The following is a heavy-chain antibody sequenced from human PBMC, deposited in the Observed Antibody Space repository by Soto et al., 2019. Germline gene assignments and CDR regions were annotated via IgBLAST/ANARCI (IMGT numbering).Heavy chain of an antibody. D-gene: IGHD3-16*01. V-gene: IGHV4-30-4*02. Sequence: SETLSLTCTVSGGSTSSDNYWSWIRQPPGKGLEWIGHIYSSGNTDYNPSIKSRLAISIDTSKNQFSLKLSSVTAADTAVYFCAIEGGESSDGLYYFDSWGQGCLVTVSS. J-gene: IGHJ4*02. CDR1: GGSTSSDNY. CDR3: AIEGGESSDGLYYFDS. CDR2: IYSSGNT.